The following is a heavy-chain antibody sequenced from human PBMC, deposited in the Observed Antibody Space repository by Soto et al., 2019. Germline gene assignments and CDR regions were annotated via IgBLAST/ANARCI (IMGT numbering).Heavy chain of an antibody. CDR1: GFTFSSYA. CDR3: AKSGGYNYGYQETDY. V-gene: IGHV3-23*01. D-gene: IGHD5-18*01. J-gene: IGHJ4*02. Sequence: GGSLRLSCAASGFTFSSYAMSWVRQAPGKGLEWVSAISGSGGSSYYADSVKGRFTISRDNSKNTLYLQMNSLRAEDTAVYYCAKSGGYNYGYQETDYWGQGTLVTVSS. CDR2: ISGSGGSS.